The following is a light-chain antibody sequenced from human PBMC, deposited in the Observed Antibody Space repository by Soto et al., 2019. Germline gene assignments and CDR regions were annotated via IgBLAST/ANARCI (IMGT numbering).Light chain of an antibody. CDR3: SSYAASNNLGV. CDR2: EVS. V-gene: IGLV2-8*01. Sequence: QSVLTQPPSASGSPGQSVPISCIGTSSDVGGYNYVSWYQQHPGKAPKLMIYEVSKRPSGVPDRFSGSKSGNTASLTVSGLQAEDEADYYCSSYAASNNLGVFGGGTKLTVL. J-gene: IGLJ2*01. CDR1: SSDVGGYNY.